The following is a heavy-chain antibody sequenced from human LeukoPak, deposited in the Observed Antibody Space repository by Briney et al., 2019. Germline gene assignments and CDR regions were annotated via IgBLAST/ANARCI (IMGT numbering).Heavy chain of an antibody. CDR1: GFTVSSNY. V-gene: IGHV3-66*01. J-gene: IGHJ3*02. CDR2: IYSGGST. Sequence: GGSLRLSCAASGFTVSSNYMSWVRQAPGKGLEWVSVIYSGGSTYYADSVKGRFTISRDNSKNTLYLQMNSLRAEDTAVYYCATATYYYDSYDAFDIWGQGTMVTVSS. CDR3: ATATYYYDSYDAFDI. D-gene: IGHD3-22*01.